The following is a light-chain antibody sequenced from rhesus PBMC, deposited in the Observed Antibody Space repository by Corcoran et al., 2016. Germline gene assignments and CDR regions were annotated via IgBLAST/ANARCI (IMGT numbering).Light chain of an antibody. J-gene: IGKJ3*01. CDR1: QSISSW. CDR2: QAS. Sequence: DIQMTQSPSSLSASVGDTVTITCRASQSISSWLDWYQQKPGKAPKLLIYQASTLHSGVPSRFSGRGSGTDFTLTITSLQPEDFASYYCLQFSSSPFTFGPGTKLDIK. CDR3: LQFSSSPFT. V-gene: IGKV1-22*01.